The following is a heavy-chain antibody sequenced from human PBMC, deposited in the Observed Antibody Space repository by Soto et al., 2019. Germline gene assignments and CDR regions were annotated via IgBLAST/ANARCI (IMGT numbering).Heavy chain of an antibody. V-gene: IGHV5-51*01. D-gene: IGHD5-18*01. J-gene: IGHJ5*02. CDR2: IYPGDSDT. CDR1: GCKFNNYW. CDR3: ARGGYSYGSLSWFDP. Sequence: GELLKICWKGSGCKFNNYWIAWVRQMPGKGLEWMGIIYPGDSDTRYSPSFQGQVTISADKSINTAYLQWSSLKASDTAIYYCARGGYSYGSLSWFDPWGQGSPVTVSS.